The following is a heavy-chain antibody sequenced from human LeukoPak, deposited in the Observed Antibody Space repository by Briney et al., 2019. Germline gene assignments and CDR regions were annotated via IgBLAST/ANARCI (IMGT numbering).Heavy chain of an antibody. CDR1: DDSITMYY. Sequence: SETLSLTCSVSDDSITMYYWTWIRQPPGKGLEWIGYVDHTGSTNFNPSLNGRVSISRDTTKNLFSLELRSVTAADTAVYYCARGFFLGRAGWLDPWGQGTLVTVSS. CDR3: ARGFFLGRAGWLDP. J-gene: IGHJ5*02. D-gene: IGHD7-27*01. CDR2: VDHTGST. V-gene: IGHV4-59*12.